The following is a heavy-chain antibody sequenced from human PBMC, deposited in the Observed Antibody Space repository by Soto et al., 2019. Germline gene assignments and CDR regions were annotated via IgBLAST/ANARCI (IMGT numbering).Heavy chain of an antibody. CDR1: GGSISSGGYY. Sequence: SETLSLTCTVSGGSISSGGYYWSWIRQHPGKGLEWIGYIYYSGSTYYNPSLKSRVTISVDTSKNQFSLKLSSVTAAVTAVYYCARDQYCSGGSCYSGAFDIWGQGTMVTVSS. CDR2: IYYSGST. J-gene: IGHJ3*02. D-gene: IGHD2-15*01. V-gene: IGHV4-31*03. CDR3: ARDQYCSGGSCYSGAFDI.